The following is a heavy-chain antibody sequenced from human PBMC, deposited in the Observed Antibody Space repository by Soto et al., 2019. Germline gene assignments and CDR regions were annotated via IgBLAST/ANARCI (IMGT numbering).Heavy chain of an antibody. CDR2: IYYSGST. J-gene: IGHJ4*02. CDR1: GGSIISGGYY. CDR3: ARVRSSGYHFDY. D-gene: IGHD3-22*01. Sequence: SETLSLTCTVSGGSIISGGYYWIWIRQHPGKGLEWIGYIYYSGSTYYNPSLKSRVTISVDTSKNQFSLKLSSVTAADTAVYYCARVRSSGYHFDYWGQGTLVTVSS. V-gene: IGHV4-31*03.